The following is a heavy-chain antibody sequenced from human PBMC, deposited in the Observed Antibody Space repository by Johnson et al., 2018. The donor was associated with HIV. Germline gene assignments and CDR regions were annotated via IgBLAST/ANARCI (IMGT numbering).Heavy chain of an antibody. CDR3: ARAGKWSGDAFDI. Sequence: VQLVESGGGLVQPGGSLRLSCAASGFTFSSYDLHWVRQATGKGLEWVSGLGTAGDTYYPDSVKGRFTVSRENAKKSLYLQMNSLRAGDTAVYYCARAGKWSGDAFDIWGQGTTVTVSS. CDR2: LGTAGDT. V-gene: IGHV3-13*01. J-gene: IGHJ3*02. CDR1: GFTFSSYD. D-gene: IGHD3-10*01.